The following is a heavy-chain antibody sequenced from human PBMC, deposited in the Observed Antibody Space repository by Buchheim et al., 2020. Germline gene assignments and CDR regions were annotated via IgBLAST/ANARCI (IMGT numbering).Heavy chain of an antibody. CDR1: GFTFSSYA. J-gene: IGHJ4*02. CDR2: ISYDGSNK. D-gene: IGHD3-10*01. Sequence: QVQLVESGGGVVQPGRSLRLSCAASGFTFSSYAMRWVRQAPGKGLEWVAVISYDGSNKYYADSVKGRFTISRDNSKNTLYLQMNSLRAEDTAVYYCARDDSGEGGFDYWGQGTL. CDR3: ARDDSGEGGFDY. V-gene: IGHV3-30*04.